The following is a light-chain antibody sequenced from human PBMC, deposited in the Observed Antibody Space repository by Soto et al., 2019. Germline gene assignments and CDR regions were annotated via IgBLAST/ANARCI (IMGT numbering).Light chain of an antibody. J-gene: IGLJ2*01. Sequence: QSALTQPASVSGSPGQSITISCTGTSRAVGTYTLVSWYQHYPGKAPKLIIYEGSKRPSGVSNRFSASKTGRTASLTISGLQPEDEADYYFCSYAGSSSVVFGGGTKLTVL. V-gene: IGLV2-23*01. CDR2: EGS. CDR1: SRAVGTYTL. CDR3: CSYAGSSSVV.